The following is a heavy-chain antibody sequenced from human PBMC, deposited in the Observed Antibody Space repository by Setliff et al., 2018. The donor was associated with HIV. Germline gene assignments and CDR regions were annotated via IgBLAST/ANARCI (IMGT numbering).Heavy chain of an antibody. CDR3: ASASGNSSSWYTAWSYYYYRDV. CDR2: IYKSGST. V-gene: IGHV4-4*08. Sequence: SETLSLTCTVSGGSISSHYWNWIRQPPGRGLERIGYIYKSGSTNYSPSLKSRVTMSVDTSKNQFSLKLSSVTAADTAVYYCASASGNSSSWYTAWSYYYYRDVWGKGTTVTVSS. CDR1: GGSISSHY. J-gene: IGHJ6*03. D-gene: IGHD6-13*01.